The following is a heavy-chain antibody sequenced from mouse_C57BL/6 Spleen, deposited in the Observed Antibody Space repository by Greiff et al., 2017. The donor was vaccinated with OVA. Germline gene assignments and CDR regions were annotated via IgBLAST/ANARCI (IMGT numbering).Heavy chain of an antibody. D-gene: IGHD1-1*01. J-gene: IGHJ2*01. CDR1: GYTFTSYW. Sequence: QVQLQQPGAELVKPGASVKLSCKASGYTFTSYWLLWVKQRPGQGLEWIGMIHPNSGSPNYNEKLKSKATLTVDKSSSTAYMQLSSLTSEDTAVYYCATYYDCSSYPFDYWGQGTTLTVSS. V-gene: IGHV1-64*01. CDR3: ATYYDCSSYPFDY. CDR2: IHPNSGSP.